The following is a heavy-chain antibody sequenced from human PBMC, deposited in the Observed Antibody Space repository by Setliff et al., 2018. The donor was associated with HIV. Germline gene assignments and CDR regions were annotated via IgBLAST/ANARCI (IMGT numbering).Heavy chain of an antibody. J-gene: IGHJ4*02. CDR2: INPKSGAT. CDR3: ARRAEDLAINPPSFDYYFDY. Sequence: ASVKVSCKTFGYRFTDFYVNWVRQAPGQGLEWMGWINPKSGATKNAQKFQGRVTMTRDTSISTVYMELSRLRSDDTALYFCARRAEDLAINPPSFDYYFDYWGQGTPVTVSS. V-gene: IGHV1-2*02. D-gene: IGHD3-9*01. CDR1: GYRFTDFY.